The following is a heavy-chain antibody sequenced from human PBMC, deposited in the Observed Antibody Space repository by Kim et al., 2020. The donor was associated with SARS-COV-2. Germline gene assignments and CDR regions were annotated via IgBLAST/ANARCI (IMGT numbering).Heavy chain of an antibody. J-gene: IGHJ4*02. CDR2: IYPGGST. Sequence: SETLSLTCSVSGGSISSNYWSWIRQPAGKGLEWIGRIYPGGSTNYNPSLKSRVTMSVDTSKNQFSLKLSSVTAADTAVYYCARRESGSNYFDYWGQGTLVTVSA. D-gene: IGHD1-26*01. CDR1: GGSISSNY. CDR3: ARRESGSNYFDY. V-gene: IGHV4-4*07.